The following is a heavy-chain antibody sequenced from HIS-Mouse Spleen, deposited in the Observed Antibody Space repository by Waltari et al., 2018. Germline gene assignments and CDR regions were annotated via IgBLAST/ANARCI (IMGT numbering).Heavy chain of an antibody. Sequence: QVQLVESGGGVVQPGRSLRLSCAASGFTFSSYGMHWVRQALGKWRGWVAVKWYDGSNKYYADSVKGRFTISRDNSKNTLYLQMNSLRAEDTAVYYCAKDLARKDSGYDAFDIWGQGTMVTVSS. CDR3: AKDLARKDSGYDAFDI. V-gene: IGHV3-33*06. CDR2: KWYDGSNK. J-gene: IGHJ3*02. CDR1: GFTFSSYG. D-gene: IGHD5-12*01.